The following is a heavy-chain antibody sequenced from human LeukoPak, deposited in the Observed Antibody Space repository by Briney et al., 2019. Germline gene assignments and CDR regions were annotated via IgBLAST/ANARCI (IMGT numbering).Heavy chain of an antibody. Sequence: GGSLRLSCAASGFTFTTYWMHWVRQAPGKGLVWVSHINSDGSWTSYADSVKGRFTISKDNAKNTVYLQMNSLRAEDTAVYYCVSFYETYWGRGTLVTVSS. V-gene: IGHV3-74*01. D-gene: IGHD2/OR15-2a*01. J-gene: IGHJ4*02. CDR1: GFTFTTYW. CDR3: VSFYETY. CDR2: INSDGSWT.